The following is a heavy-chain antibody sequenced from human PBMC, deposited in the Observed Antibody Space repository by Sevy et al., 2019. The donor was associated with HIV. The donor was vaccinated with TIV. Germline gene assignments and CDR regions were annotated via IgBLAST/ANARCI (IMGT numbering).Heavy chain of an antibody. CDR3: ARKYDSSGYFDY. V-gene: IGHV3-23*01. CDR2: ISGTGGSGDKT. CDR1: GFTFRNYA. D-gene: IGHD3-22*01. J-gene: IGHJ4*02. Sequence: GGSLRLSCAASGFTFRNYAMNWVRQAPGKGLEWVSGISGTGGSGDKTNYADSVKGRFTISRDDSKNSLYLQLNTLRAEDTAIYYCARKYDSSGYFDYWGQRTLVNVSS.